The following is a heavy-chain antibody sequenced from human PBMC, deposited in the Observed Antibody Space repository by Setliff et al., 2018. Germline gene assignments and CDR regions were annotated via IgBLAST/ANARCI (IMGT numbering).Heavy chain of an antibody. CDR1: GGSISSSSYY. J-gene: IGHJ4*02. CDR2: ISNSGGT. D-gene: IGHD3-3*01. Sequence: SETLSLTCTVSGGSISSSSYYWGWIRQPPGKGLEWIGSISNSGGTYYNPSLKSRVTISVDTSKNQFSLKLSSVTAADTAVYYCARRETYYNFWSGYYAYWGQGTLVTVSS. CDR3: ARRETYYNFWSGYYAY. V-gene: IGHV4-39*07.